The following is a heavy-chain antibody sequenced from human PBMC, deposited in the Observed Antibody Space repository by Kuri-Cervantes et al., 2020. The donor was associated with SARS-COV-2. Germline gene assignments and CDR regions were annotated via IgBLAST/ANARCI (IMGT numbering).Heavy chain of an antibody. J-gene: IGHJ4*02. Sequence: GGSLRLSCAASGFTFSSYAMSWVRQAPGKGLEWVSAISGSGGSTYYADSVKGRFTISRDNSKNTLYLQMNSLRAEDTAVCYCAKEGFFYGSGRHFDYWGQGTLVTVSS. CDR1: GFTFSSYA. CDR2: ISGSGGST. V-gene: IGHV3-23*01. CDR3: AKEGFFYGSGRHFDY. D-gene: IGHD3-10*01.